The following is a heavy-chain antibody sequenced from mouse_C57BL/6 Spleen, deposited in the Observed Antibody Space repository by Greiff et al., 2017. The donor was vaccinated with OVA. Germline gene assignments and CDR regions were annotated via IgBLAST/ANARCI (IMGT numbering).Heavy chain of an antibody. CDR3: ARKRVPGWYFDV. Sequence: VELQQSGPELVKPGASVKISCKASGYTFTDYYMNWVKQSHGKSLEWIGDINPNNGGTSYNQKFKGKATLTVDKSSSTAYMELRSLTSEDSAVYYCARKRVPGWYFDVWGTGTTVTVSS. CDR1: GYTFTDYY. D-gene: IGHD4-1*01. CDR2: INPNNGGT. J-gene: IGHJ1*03. V-gene: IGHV1-26*01.